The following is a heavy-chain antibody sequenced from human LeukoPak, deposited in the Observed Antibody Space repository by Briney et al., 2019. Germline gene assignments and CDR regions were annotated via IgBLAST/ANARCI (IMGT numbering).Heavy chain of an antibody. D-gene: IGHD3-10*01. CDR3: ARGPRRITMVRGVISKPPFDY. CDR1: GGSFSGYY. Sequence: SETLSLTCAVYGGSFSGYYWSWIRQPPGKGLEWIGEINHSGSTNYNPSLKSRVTISVDTSKNQFSLKLSSVTAADTAVYYCARGPRRITMVRGVISKPPFDYWGQGTLVTVSS. V-gene: IGHV4-34*01. CDR2: INHSGST. J-gene: IGHJ4*02.